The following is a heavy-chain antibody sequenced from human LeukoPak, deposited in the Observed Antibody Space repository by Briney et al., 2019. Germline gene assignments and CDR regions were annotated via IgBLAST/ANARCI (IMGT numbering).Heavy chain of an antibody. Sequence: SQTLSLTCTVSGGSISSGGDYWSWIRQPPGKGLGWIGYIYYSGSTYYNPSLKSRVTISVDTSKNQFSLKLSSVTAADTAVYYCARATYYGRWFDPWGQGTLVTVYS. CDR2: IYYSGST. D-gene: IGHD3-3*01. CDR3: ARATYYGRWFDP. CDR1: GGSISSGGDY. V-gene: IGHV4-31*03. J-gene: IGHJ5*02.